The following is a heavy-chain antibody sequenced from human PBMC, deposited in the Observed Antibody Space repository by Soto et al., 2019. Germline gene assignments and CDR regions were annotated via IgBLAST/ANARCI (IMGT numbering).Heavy chain of an antibody. CDR2: IYYSGST. V-gene: IGHV4-39*01. CDR3: ARHPTDYYGSGSYIPGWFDP. J-gene: IGHJ5*02. CDR1: GGSISSSSYY. D-gene: IGHD3-10*01. Sequence: XATLSLTCTVSGGSISSSSYYGGWIRQPPGKGLEWIGSIYYSGSTYYNPSLRSRVTISVDTSKNQFSLKLSSVTAADTAVYYCARHPTDYYGSGSYIPGWFDPWGQGTLVTVSS.